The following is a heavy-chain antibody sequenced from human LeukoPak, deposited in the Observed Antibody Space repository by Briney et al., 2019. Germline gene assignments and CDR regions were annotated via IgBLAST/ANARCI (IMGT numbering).Heavy chain of an antibody. Sequence: SETLSLTCTVSGGSISRSSAYWGWIRQPPGKGLELIVSIYYSKNTYYNPSLKSRVTISADTSKNPFSLTMGSVSATDTAVYYCVSPRGFSYGYFDYWGQGTLVTVSS. V-gene: IGHV4-39*01. CDR3: VSPRGFSYGYFDY. J-gene: IGHJ4*02. CDR1: GGSISRSSAY. D-gene: IGHD5-18*01. CDR2: IYYSKNT.